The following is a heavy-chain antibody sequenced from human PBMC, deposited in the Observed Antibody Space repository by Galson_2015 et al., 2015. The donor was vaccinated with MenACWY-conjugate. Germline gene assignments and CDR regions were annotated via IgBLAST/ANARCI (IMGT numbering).Heavy chain of an antibody. CDR1: GGTFSNYA. CDR2: IIPRFMTV. V-gene: IGHV1-69*13. Sequence: SVKVSCKASGGTFSNYAIHWIRLAPGQGLEWIGGIIPRFMTVHYAQKFQGRVTITANESTTTAYMELNSLRSDDTALYFCARNHPSIRTPGYWGQGTLVTVSS. D-gene: IGHD2-15*01. J-gene: IGHJ4*02. CDR3: ARNHPSIRTPGY.